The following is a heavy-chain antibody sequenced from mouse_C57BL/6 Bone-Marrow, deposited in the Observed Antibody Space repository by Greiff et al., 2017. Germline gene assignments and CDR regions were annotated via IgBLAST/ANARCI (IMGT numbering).Heavy chain of an antibody. CDR1: GYAFSSSW. J-gene: IGHJ1*03. V-gene: IGHV1-82*01. CDR3: ARWPTVVATPYWYFDV. D-gene: IGHD1-1*01. Sequence: QVQLKESGPELVKPGASVKISCKASGYAFSSSWMNWVKQRPGKGLEWIGRIYPGDGDTNYNGKFKGKATLTADKYSSKAYMQLSSLTSEDSAVYFCARWPTVVATPYWYFDVWGTGTTVTVSS. CDR2: IYPGDGDT.